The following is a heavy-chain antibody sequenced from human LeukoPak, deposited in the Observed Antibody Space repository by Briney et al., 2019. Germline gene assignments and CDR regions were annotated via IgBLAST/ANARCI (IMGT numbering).Heavy chain of an antibody. CDR1: GFTFSSNG. V-gene: IGHV3-33*08. D-gene: IGHD5-18*01. Sequence: GGSLRLSCAAPGFTFSSNGMDWVRQAPGKGLGWVALICYDGSIKSYADSVKGRFTISKDNSKTALSLHMNSLRVEDTAVYYCARSIQLREPFDYWGQGTLVTVSS. J-gene: IGHJ4*02. CDR3: ARSIQLREPFDY. CDR2: ICYDGSIK.